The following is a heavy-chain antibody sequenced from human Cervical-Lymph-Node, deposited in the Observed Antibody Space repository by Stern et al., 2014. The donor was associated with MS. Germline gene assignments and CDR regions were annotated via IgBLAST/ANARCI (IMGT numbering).Heavy chain of an antibody. J-gene: IGHJ6*02. CDR3: ARSSSPSPYYYYGMDV. Sequence: QVQLVQSGGGVVQPGRSLRLSCAASGFTFSSYGMHWVRQAQGKGLEWVAVMWYDGSNKYYADSVKGRFTISRDNSKNTLYLQMNSLRAEDTAVYYCARSSSPSPYYYYGMDVWGQGTTVTVSS. CDR2: MWYDGSNK. D-gene: IGHD6-13*01. V-gene: IGHV3-33*01. CDR1: GFTFSSYG.